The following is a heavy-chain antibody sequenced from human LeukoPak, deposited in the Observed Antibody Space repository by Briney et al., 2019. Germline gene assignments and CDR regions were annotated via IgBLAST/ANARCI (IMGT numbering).Heavy chain of an antibody. CDR2: ISYSGST. V-gene: IGHV4-39*07. D-gene: IGHD3-10*01. CDR3: ARGSSSGRSGHDAFDI. Sequence: SETLSLTCTVSGGSISSSSYYWGWIRQPPGKGLEWIGSISYSGSTYYNPSLNSRATISVDTSKNQFSLKLTSVTAADTAVYFCARGSSSGRSGHDAFDIWGQGTMVTVSS. J-gene: IGHJ3*02. CDR1: GGSISSSSYY.